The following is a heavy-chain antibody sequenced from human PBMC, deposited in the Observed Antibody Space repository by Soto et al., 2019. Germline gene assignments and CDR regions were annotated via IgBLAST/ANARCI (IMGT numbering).Heavy chain of an antibody. CDR3: ARKPQLYYLDY. Sequence: SETLSLTCSVSGGSISGDYYWSWIRQSPGKGLEWIGEINHTGSTNYNPSLKSRVTMSVDTSNNQFSLKLSSVTAADTAIYYCARKPQLYYLDYWGQGALVTVSS. D-gene: IGHD1-1*01. V-gene: IGHV4-34*01. CDR2: INHTGST. CDR1: GGSISGDYY. J-gene: IGHJ4*02.